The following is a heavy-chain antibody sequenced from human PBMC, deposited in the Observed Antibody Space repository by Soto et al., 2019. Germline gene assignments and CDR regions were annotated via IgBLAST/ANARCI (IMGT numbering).Heavy chain of an antibody. CDR1: GFPFSAYN. Sequence: EVQLVESGGGLVKPGVSLRLSCTGSGFPFSAYNINWVRQAPGKGLEWVSSITVGSSHIYQPNSMNGRFTISRDDAKNSVYLQIDSLRDEDTALYYCSRSPEVGVRGAYWGQGTLVTVSS. J-gene: IGHJ4*02. CDR2: ITVGSSHI. V-gene: IGHV3-21*01. CDR3: SRSPEVGVRGAY. D-gene: IGHD3-16*01.